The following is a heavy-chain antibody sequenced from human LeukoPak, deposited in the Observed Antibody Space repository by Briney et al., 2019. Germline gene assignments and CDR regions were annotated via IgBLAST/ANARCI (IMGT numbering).Heavy chain of an antibody. CDR1: GGSISSYY. J-gene: IGHJ4*02. V-gene: IGHV4-59*01. D-gene: IGHD2/OR15-2a*01. CDR3: ARGVSMPYDY. Sequence: SETLSLTCTVSGGSISSYYWSWIRQPPGKGLEWIGDIYYSGSTNYNPSLKSRGTISVDTSKNQFSLKLSSVTAADTAVYYCARGVSMPYDYWGQGTLVTVSS. CDR2: IYYSGST.